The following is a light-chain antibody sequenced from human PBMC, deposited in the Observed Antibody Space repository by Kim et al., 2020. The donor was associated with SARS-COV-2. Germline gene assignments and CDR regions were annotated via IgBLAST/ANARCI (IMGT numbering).Light chain of an antibody. CDR1: SGSIASKF. Sequence: KTVTTSCPGSSGSIASKFVQWYQLRPGSAPIIVIYEDTQRPSGVPDRFSGSIDSSSNSASLTISGLKTEDEADYYCQSYDSSNLVFGGGTQLTVL. CDR3: QSYDSSNLV. J-gene: IGLJ2*01. CDR2: EDT. V-gene: IGLV6-57*02.